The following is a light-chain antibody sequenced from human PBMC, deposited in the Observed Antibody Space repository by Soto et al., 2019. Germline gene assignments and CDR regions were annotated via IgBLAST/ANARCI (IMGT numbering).Light chain of an antibody. V-gene: IGKV1-27*01. CDR2: AAS. Sequence: DIQMTQSPSSLSASVGDRVTITCRASQGISNYLAWYQQKPGQVPKLLIYAASTLQSGVPSRFSGSGSWTDFTLTISSLQPEDVGSYYCEKYNSGPPVTFGPGTKVYIK. CDR1: QGISNY. J-gene: IGKJ3*01. CDR3: EKYNSGPPVT.